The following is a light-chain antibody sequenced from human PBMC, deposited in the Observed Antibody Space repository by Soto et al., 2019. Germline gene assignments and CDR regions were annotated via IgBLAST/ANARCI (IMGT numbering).Light chain of an antibody. CDR1: TSDVGNYDL. V-gene: IGLV2-14*02. Sequence: QSVLTQPASVSGSPGQSITISCTGSTSDVGNYDLVSWYQQHPGKAPKLMIYKVTNRPSGVSNRFSGSKSGNTASLTISGLQAEDEADYYCSSYTSTSTWVFGGGTQLTVL. J-gene: IGLJ3*02. CDR2: KVT. CDR3: SSYTSTSTWV.